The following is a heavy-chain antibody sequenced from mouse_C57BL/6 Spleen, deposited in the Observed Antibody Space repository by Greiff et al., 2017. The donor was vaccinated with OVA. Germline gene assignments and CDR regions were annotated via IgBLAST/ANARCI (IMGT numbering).Heavy chain of an antibody. J-gene: IGHJ4*01. V-gene: IGHV1-82*01. CDR2: IYPGDGDT. D-gene: IGHD2-1*01. Sequence: VQLQQSGPELVKPGASVKISCKASGYAFSSSWMNWVKQRPGKGLEWIGRIYPGDGDTNYNGKFKGKATLTADKSSSTAYMQLSSLTSEDSAVYFCARSGGNYPHYAMDYWGQGTSVTVSS. CDR1: GYAFSSSW. CDR3: ARSGGNYPHYAMDY.